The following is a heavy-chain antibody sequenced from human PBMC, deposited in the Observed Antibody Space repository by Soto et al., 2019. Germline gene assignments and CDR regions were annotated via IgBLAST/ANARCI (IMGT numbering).Heavy chain of an antibody. J-gene: IGHJ6*02. CDR1: GYTFTSYG. D-gene: IGHD3-10*01. V-gene: IGHV1-18*04. CDR2: ISAYNGNT. Sequence: QVQLVQSGAEVKKPGASVKVSCKASGYTFTSYGISWVRQAPGQGLEWMGWISAYNGNTNYAQKLQGRVTMTTDTSTSTAYMELRSLRSDDTAVYYCARDPAITMVRGVIIRGPYYYGMDVWGQGTTVTVSS. CDR3: ARDPAITMVRGVIIRGPYYYGMDV.